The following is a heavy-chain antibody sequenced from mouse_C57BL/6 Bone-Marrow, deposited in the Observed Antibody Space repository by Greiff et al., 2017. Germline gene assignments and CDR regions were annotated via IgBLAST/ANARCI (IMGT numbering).Heavy chain of an antibody. D-gene: IGHD1-1*01. J-gene: IGHJ3*01. CDR1: GFTFTDYY. Sequence: VQRVESGGGLVQPGGSLSLSCAASGFTFTDYYMSWVRQPPGKALEWLGFIRNKANGYTTEYSASVKGRFTISRDNSQSILYLQLNALRAEDSATYYCARSYGSSYYAYWGQGTLVTVSA. CDR2: IRNKANGYTT. V-gene: IGHV7-3*01. CDR3: ARSYGSSYYAY.